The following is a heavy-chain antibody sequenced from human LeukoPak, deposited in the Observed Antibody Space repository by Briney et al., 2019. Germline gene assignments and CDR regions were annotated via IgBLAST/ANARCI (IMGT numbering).Heavy chain of an antibody. Sequence: GRSLRLSCAASGFTFDDYAMHWVRQAPGKGLEWVSGISWNSGSIVYADSVKGRFTISRDNAKNSLYLQMNSLRAEDTALYYCAKSSSSGSYDWWGQGTLVTVSS. J-gene: IGHJ4*02. CDR2: ISWNSGSI. CDR3: AKSSSSGSYDW. CDR1: GFTFDDYA. D-gene: IGHD1-26*01. V-gene: IGHV3-9*01.